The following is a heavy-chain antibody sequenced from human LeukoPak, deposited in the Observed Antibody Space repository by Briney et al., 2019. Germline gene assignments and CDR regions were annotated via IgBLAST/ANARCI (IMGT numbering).Heavy chain of an antibody. CDR2: MNPNSGNT. CDR1: GYTFTSHD. D-gene: IGHD5-18*01. Sequence: ASVKVSCKASGYTFTSHDINWVRQATGQGLEWMGWMNPNSGNTGHAQKFQGRVTMTRNASISTVYMELSSLRSEDTAVYYCARRYSYAFDYWGQGTLVTASS. J-gene: IGHJ4*02. V-gene: IGHV1-8*01. CDR3: ARRYSYAFDY.